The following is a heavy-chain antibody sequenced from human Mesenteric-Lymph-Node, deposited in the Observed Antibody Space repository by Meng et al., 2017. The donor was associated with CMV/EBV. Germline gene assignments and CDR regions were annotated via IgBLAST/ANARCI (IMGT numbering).Heavy chain of an antibody. CDR3: ARGSSYDILTGYFDY. J-gene: IGHJ4*02. Sequence: QVQCTQWGEGLLKPSETLSVTCAVYGGSFSGYYWNWIRQSPEKGLEWIGEINHSGSTTYNPSFTSRIIISVDTSTNQISLNMSSVTAADTAVYYCARGSSYDILTGYFDYWGQGALVTVSS. V-gene: IGHV4-34*01. CDR2: INHSGST. D-gene: IGHD3-9*01. CDR1: GGSFSGYY.